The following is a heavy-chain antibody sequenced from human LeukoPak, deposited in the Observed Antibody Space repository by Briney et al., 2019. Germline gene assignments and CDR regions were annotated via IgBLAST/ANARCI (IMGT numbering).Heavy chain of an antibody. V-gene: IGHV3-23*01. CDR1: GLTFISFG. J-gene: IGHJ4*02. Sequence: QPGGSLRLSCAASGLTFISFGMTWVRQAPGKGLEWVSAITGDGATTYYADSVRGRFTISRDNSKNTLYLQMNSLRAEDTAIYYCAKAYGTNGYYQLPIDFWGQGTLVTVSS. D-gene: IGHD3-22*01. CDR3: AKAYGTNGYYQLPIDF. CDR2: ITGDGATT.